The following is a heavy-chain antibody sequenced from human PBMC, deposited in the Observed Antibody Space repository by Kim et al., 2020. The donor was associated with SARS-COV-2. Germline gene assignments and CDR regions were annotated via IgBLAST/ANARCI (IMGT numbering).Heavy chain of an antibody. D-gene: IGHD3-22*01. CDR3: ARHRNYYDNSAFQH. CDR2: IYYSGST. Sequence: SETLSLTCTVSGGFISSYYWSWIRQSPGKGLEWIGYIYYSGSTNYNPSLKSRVTIFVDTSQNQFSLELSSVTAADTAIYYCARHRNYYDNSAFQHWGQGTLVSVSS. V-gene: IGHV4-59*08. CDR1: GGFISSYY. J-gene: IGHJ1*01.